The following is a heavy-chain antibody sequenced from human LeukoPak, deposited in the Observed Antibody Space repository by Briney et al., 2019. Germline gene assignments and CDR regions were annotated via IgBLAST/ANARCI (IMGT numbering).Heavy chain of an antibody. V-gene: IGHV3-23*01. CDR1: GFTFSTYA. J-gene: IGHJ3*02. CDR3: AKSMIVRGNDAFDI. CDR2: ISGSGGST. Sequence: GGSLRLSCVVSGFTFSTYALSWVRQAPGKGLEWVSSISGSGGSTYYADSVKGRFTISRDNSKNTLYLQMNSLRAEDTAVYYCAKSMIVRGNDAFDIWGQGTMVTVSS. D-gene: IGHD3-22*01.